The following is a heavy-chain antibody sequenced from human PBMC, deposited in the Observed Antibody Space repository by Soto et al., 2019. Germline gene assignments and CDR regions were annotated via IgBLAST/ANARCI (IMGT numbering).Heavy chain of an antibody. V-gene: IGHV4-61*01. CDR2: IYYSGST. CDR3: VRGEIAAVFLDV. CDR1: GGSVSSGSYY. Sequence: PSETLSLTCTVSGGSVSSGSYYWSWIRQPPGKGLEWIGYIYYSGSTNYNPSLKSRVTISVDTSRNQFSLKLSSVTAADTAVYYCVRGEIAAVFLDVWGQGTMVTVSS. D-gene: IGHD6-13*01. J-gene: IGHJ6*02.